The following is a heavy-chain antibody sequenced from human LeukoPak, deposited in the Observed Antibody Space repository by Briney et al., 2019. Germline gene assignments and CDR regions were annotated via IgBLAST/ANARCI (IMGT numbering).Heavy chain of an antibody. J-gene: IGHJ4*02. CDR2: ISYDGSNK. CDR1: GFTFSSYA. CDR3: AREGGIAAAVIDY. V-gene: IGHV3-30*04. D-gene: IGHD6-13*01. Sequence: PGRSLRLSCAASGFTFSSYAMHWVRQAPGKGLEWVAVISYDGSNKYYADSVKGRFTISRDNSKNTLYLQMNSLRAEDTAVYYCAREGGIAAAVIDYWGQGTLVTVSS.